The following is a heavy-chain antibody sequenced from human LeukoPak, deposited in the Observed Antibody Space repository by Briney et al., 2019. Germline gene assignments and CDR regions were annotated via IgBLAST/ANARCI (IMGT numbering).Heavy chain of an antibody. CDR3: ARILSSAWGELGY. J-gene: IGHJ4*02. Sequence: GGSLRLSCAVSGFTFSNYNMNWVRQAPGKGLKWVAFIRSDGSNKYYADSVKGRFTISRDNSKNTLYLQMNSLRAEDTAVYYCARILSSAWGELGYWGQGTLVTVSS. V-gene: IGHV3-30*02. CDR2: IRSDGSNK. D-gene: IGHD6-19*01. CDR1: GFTFSNYN.